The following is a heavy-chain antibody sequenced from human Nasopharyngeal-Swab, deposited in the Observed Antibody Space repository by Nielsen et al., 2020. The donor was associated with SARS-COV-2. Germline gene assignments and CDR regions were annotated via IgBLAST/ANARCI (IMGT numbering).Heavy chain of an antibody. Sequence: AVSLRLSCAASGFSFSSYDMHWVRQATGKGLEWVSAIGTAGDTYYPGSVKGRFTISRENAKNSLYLQMNSLRAGDTAVYYCARARPDIVVVPAALLFDPWGQGTLVTVSS. V-gene: IGHV3-13*04. D-gene: IGHD2-2*01. CDR2: IGTAGDT. J-gene: IGHJ5*02. CDR1: GFSFSSYD. CDR3: ARARPDIVVVPAALLFDP.